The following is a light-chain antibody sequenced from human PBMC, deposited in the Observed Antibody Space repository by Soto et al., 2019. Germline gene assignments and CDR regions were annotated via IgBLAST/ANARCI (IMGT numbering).Light chain of an antibody. Sequence: DIQMTQSPSTLSGSVGDRVTITCRASQTISSWLAWYQQKPGKAPKLLIYKASTLKSGVPSRFSGSGSGSEFTLTISSLQPDYFATYYCQHYYSYSEAVGQGTKVELK. V-gene: IGKV1-5*03. CDR2: KAS. CDR3: QHYYSYSEA. J-gene: IGKJ1*01. CDR1: QTISSW.